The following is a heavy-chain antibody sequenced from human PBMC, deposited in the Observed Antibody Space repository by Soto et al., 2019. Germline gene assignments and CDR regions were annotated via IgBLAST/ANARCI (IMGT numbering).Heavy chain of an antibody. Sequence: SVKVSCKASGYTFSGYSITWVREAPVQGLEWMGRISGYNGNTNYARTLRGRLTLTTDTSTSTAYMELRSLTSDDTAVYYCARDVFCGGAPACPDMDVWGQGTTVTVSS. CDR3: ARDVFCGGAPACPDMDV. D-gene: IGHD2-21*01. J-gene: IGHJ6*02. V-gene: IGHV1-18*04. CDR1: GYTFSGYS. CDR2: ISGYNGNT.